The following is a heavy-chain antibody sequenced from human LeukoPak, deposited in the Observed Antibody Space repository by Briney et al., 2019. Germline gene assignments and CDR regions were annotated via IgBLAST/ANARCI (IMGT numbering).Heavy chain of an antibody. CDR3: ARGDGWFGELLNFDN. D-gene: IGHD3-10*01. J-gene: IGHJ4*02. CDR2: ITGNGGST. CDR1: GFTFSTYA. V-gene: IGHV3-23*01. Sequence: PGGSLRLSCAASGFTFSTYAMTWVRQAPGKGLEWVSSITGNGGSTYYADSVKGRFTISRDNAKNSLYLQMNSLRDEDTAVYYCARGDGWFGELLNFDNWGQGTLVTVS.